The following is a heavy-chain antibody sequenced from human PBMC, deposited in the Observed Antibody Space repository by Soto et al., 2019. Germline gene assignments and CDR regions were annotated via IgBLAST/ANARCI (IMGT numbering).Heavy chain of an antibody. CDR3: AKDTYGDSELDWFDP. CDR2: ISGSGGST. Sequence: PGGSLRLSCAASGFTFSSYAMSWVRQAPGKGLEWVSAISGSGGSTYYADSVKGRFTISRDNSKNTLYLQMNSLRAEDTAVYYCAKDTYGDSELDWFDPWGQGTLVTVSS. D-gene: IGHD4-17*01. V-gene: IGHV3-23*01. J-gene: IGHJ5*02. CDR1: GFTFSSYA.